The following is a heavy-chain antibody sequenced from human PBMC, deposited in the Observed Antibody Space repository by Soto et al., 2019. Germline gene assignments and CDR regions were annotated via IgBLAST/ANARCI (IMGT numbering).Heavy chain of an antibody. CDR3: ARGVAVAGTFPKS. CDR2: IYYSGST. CDR1: GGSISSYY. J-gene: IGHJ5*02. Sequence: PSETLSLTCTVSGGSISSYYWSCIRQPPGKGLEWIGYIYYSGSTNYNPSLKSRVTISVDTSKNQFSLKLSSVTAADTAVYYCARGVAVAGTFPKSWGQGTLVTVS. D-gene: IGHD6-19*01. V-gene: IGHV4-59*01.